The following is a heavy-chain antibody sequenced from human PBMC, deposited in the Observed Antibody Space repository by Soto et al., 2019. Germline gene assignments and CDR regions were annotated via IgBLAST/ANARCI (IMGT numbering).Heavy chain of an antibody. CDR1: GGTFSSYA. J-gene: IGHJ6*02. Sequence: SVKVSCKASGGTFSSYAISWVRQAPGQGLEWMGGIIPIFGTANYAQKFQGRVTITADESTSTAYMELSSLRSEDTAVYSCARFGSVVGATHYYYYGMDVWGQGTTVTVSS. V-gene: IGHV1-69*13. CDR3: ARFGSVVGATHYYYYGMDV. CDR2: IIPIFGTA. D-gene: IGHD1-26*01.